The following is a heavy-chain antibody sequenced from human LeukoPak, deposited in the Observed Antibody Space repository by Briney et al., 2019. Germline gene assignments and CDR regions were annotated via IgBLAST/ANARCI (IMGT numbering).Heavy chain of an antibody. CDR2: IIPILGIA. Sequence: GASVKVSCKASGGTFSSYAISWVRQAPGQGLEWMGRIIPILGIANYAQKFQGRVTITADKSTSTAYMELSSLRSEDTAVYYCARDYRDAQLLLRLGWFDPWGQGTLVTVSS. J-gene: IGHJ5*02. CDR1: GGTFSSYA. D-gene: IGHD2-15*01. V-gene: IGHV1-69*04. CDR3: ARDYRDAQLLLRLGWFDP.